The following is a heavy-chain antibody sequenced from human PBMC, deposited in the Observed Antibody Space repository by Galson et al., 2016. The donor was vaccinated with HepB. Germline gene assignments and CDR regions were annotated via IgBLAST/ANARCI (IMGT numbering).Heavy chain of an antibody. D-gene: IGHD3-16*01. CDR2: IYLRDSDT. J-gene: IGHJ6*02. V-gene: IGHV5-51*01. Sequence: SGAEVKKPGESLAISCKGSGNSFTSYWIAWMRQMPGKGLGWMGSIYLRDSDTRYSPPFQGQVTISLDKSTSTAYLQWSSLKASDTATYFCARRRGRYDNRGLDVWGQGTTVTVSS. CDR1: GNSFTSYW. CDR3: ARRRGRYDNRGLDV.